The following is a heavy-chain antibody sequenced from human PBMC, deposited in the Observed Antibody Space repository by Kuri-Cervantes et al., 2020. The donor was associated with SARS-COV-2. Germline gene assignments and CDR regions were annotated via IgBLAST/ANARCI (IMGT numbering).Heavy chain of an antibody. Sequence: GESLKISCAASGFTFSSYAMHWVRQAPGKGLEWVAVISYDGSNKYYADSVKGRFTISRDNSKNTLYLQMNSLRAEDTAVYYCARDGGGYMDVWGKGTMVTVSS. V-gene: IGHV3-30*04. J-gene: IGHJ6*03. D-gene: IGHD3-16*01. CDR2: ISYDGSNK. CDR1: GFTFSSYA. CDR3: ARDGGGYMDV.